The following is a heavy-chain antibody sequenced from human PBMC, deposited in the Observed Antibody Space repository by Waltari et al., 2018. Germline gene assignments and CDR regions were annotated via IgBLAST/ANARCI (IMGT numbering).Heavy chain of an antibody. V-gene: IGHV3-74*01. Sequence: EVQLVESGGGLVQPGGYLRLSCEASEFTFSLYWMHWVRQVPGKGLEWVSRSNSDGSSISYADSVKGRFTISKDNARNTVYLQMNSLRAEDTAIYYCARGARRTSQTTGWWYFDLWGRGTLLTVSS. CDR1: EFTFSLYW. CDR3: ARGARRTSQTTGWWYFDL. CDR2: SNSDGSSI. J-gene: IGHJ2*01. D-gene: IGHD4-17*01.